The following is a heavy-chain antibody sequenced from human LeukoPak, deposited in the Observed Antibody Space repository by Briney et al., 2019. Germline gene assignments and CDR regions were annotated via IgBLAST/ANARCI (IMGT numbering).Heavy chain of an antibody. D-gene: IGHD2-2*02. CDR2: IIPIFGTA. Sequence: SVKVSCKASGGTFSSYAISWVRQVPGQGLEWMGGIIPIFGTANHAQKFQGRVTITADGSTSTAYMELSSLRSEDTAVYYCAREQGYCSSTSCYTGMDVWGKGTTVTVSS. CDR3: AREQGYCSSTSCYTGMDV. CDR1: GGTFSSYA. J-gene: IGHJ6*04. V-gene: IGHV1-69*13.